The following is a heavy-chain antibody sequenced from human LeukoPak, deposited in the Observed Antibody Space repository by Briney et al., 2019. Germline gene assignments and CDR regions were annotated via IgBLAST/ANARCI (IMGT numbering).Heavy chain of an antibody. V-gene: IGHV1-58*01. CDR3: AAETAVAGNNWFGP. Sequence: GASVKVSCKASGFTFTSSAVQWVRQARGQCLEWIGWIVVGSGNTNYAQKFQERVTITRDMSTSTAYMELSSLRSEDTAVYYCAAETAVAGNNWFGPWGQGTLVTVSS. CDR1: GFTFTSSA. CDR2: IVVGSGNT. J-gene: IGHJ5*02. D-gene: IGHD6-19*01.